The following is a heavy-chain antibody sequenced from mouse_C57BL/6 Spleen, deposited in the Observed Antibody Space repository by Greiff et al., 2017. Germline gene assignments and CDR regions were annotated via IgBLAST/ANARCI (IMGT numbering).Heavy chain of an antibody. D-gene: IGHD2-5*01. J-gene: IGHJ2*01. CDR1: GYAFSSYW. CDR3: ARGAYSNYFLDY. Sequence: VQLVESGAELVKPGASVKISCKASGYAFSSYWMNWVKQRPGKGLEWIGQIYPGDGDTNYNGKFKGKATLTADKSSSIAYMQLSSLTSEDSAVYFCARGAYSNYFLDYWGQGTTLTVSS. CDR2: IYPGDGDT. V-gene: IGHV1-80*01.